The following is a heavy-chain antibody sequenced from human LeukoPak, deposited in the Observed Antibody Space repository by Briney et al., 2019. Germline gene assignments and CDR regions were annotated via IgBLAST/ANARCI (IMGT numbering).Heavy chain of an antibody. J-gene: IGHJ4*02. Sequence: SETLSLTCAVYGGSFSDYYWSWIRQPPGKGLEWIGEINHSGSTNYNPSRKSRVTISVDTSKNQSSLKLSSVTAADTAVYYCVRGLYCSGGSCRFDYWGQGTLVTVSS. CDR3: VRGLYCSGGSCRFDY. D-gene: IGHD2-15*01. CDR2: INHSGST. V-gene: IGHV4-34*01. CDR1: GGSFSDYY.